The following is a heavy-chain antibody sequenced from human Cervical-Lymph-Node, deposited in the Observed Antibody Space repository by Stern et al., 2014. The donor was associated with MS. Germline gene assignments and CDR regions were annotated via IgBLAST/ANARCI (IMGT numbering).Heavy chain of an antibody. D-gene: IGHD2/OR15-2a*01. CDR1: GVSISSYY. V-gene: IGHV4-59*01. Sequence: VQLVESSPGLVKPSETLCLTCTVSGVSISSYYWNWIRQSPGKGLEWIGSAYYSWDTNYNPSLKSRVTITVDTSKNQFSLNLHSVTAADTAVYYCARDLSDWGQGTLVTVSS. J-gene: IGHJ4*02. CDR2: AYYSWDT. CDR3: ARDLSD.